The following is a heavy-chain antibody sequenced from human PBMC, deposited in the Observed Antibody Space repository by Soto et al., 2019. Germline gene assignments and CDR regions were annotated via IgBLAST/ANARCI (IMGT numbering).Heavy chain of an antibody. V-gene: IGHV3-7*05. CDR1: GFTFSSYW. CDR3: ARGPTITIFGVVRDEYY. CDR2: IKQDGSEK. Sequence: GGSLRLSCAASGFTFSSYWMSWVRQAPGKGLEWVANIKQDGSEKYYVDSVKGRFTISRDNAKNSLYLQMNSLRAEDTAVYYCARGPTITIFGVVRDEYYWGQGTLVTVSS. J-gene: IGHJ4*02. D-gene: IGHD3-3*01.